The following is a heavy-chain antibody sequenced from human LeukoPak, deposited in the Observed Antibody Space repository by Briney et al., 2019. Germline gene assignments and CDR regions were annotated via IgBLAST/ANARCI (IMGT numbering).Heavy chain of an antibody. D-gene: IGHD5-12*01. CDR3: ARYVSGLSAFDI. CDR2: INGGNGNT. CDR1: GYTFTTYA. V-gene: IGHV1-3*03. J-gene: IGHJ3*02. Sequence: ASVKVSCKASGYTFTTYAMHWVRQAPGQSLEWMGWINGGNGNTKYSQEFQGRVTITRDTSASTVYMELSSLRSEDMAVYYCARYVSGLSAFDIWGQGTMVTVSS.